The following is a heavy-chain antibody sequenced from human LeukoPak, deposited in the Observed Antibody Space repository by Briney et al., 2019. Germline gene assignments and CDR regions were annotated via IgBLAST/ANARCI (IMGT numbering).Heavy chain of an antibody. CDR3: AKTRGISISGVVPLCDY. V-gene: IGHV3-23*01. J-gene: IGHJ4*02. CDR2: ISGSGGTP. CDR1: GFTFSTSG. Sequence: PGGSLRLSCAASGFTFSTSGMTWVRQAPGKGLDWVSIISGSGGTPYYTDSVKGRFTIPRDNSKNTLYLQMNSLRAEDTAVYYCAKTRGISISGVVPLCDYWAREPWSPSPQ. D-gene: IGHD3-3*01.